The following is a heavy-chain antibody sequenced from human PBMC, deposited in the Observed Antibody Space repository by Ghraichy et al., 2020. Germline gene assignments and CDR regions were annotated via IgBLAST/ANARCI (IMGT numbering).Heavy chain of an antibody. D-gene: IGHD3-10*01. CDR2: IYYSGTT. J-gene: IGHJ4*02. V-gene: IGHV4-39*01. CDR1: GGSISSSRYY. Sequence: GSLRLSCSVSGGSISSSRYYWGWVRQYPGKGLEWIGNIYYSGTTYYNPSLKSRVTISVDTSKNPCTLKLSSVAAADTAVYYCATSPHPYYYGSGSYYMYYFDYWGQGSLFTVS. CDR3: ATSPHPYYYGSGSYYMYYFDY.